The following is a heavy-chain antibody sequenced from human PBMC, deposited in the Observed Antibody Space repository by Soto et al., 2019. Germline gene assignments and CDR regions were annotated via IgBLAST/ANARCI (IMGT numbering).Heavy chain of an antibody. V-gene: IGHV3-48*01. Sequence: GGSLRLSCAASGFTFSSYSMNWVRQAPGKGLEWVSYISSSSSTIYYADSVKGRFTISRDNAKNSLYLQMNSLRAEDTAVYYCARDPLDYGDYGLDYWGQGTLVTVSS. CDR2: ISSSSSTI. J-gene: IGHJ4*02. CDR1: GFTFSSYS. CDR3: ARDPLDYGDYGLDY. D-gene: IGHD4-17*01.